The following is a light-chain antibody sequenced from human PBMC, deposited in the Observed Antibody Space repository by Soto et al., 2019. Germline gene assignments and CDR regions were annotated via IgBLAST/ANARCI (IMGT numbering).Light chain of an antibody. V-gene: IGKV3-20*01. J-gene: IGKJ1*01. CDR3: QHYGRSPT. CDR1: QSVTSTY. CDR2: AAS. Sequence: IVLAQSPGTLSLSPGERATLSCRASQSVTSTYLSWYQQKPGQAPRLLFYAASSRAMGVPDRFTGSGSGTDFTLTINRLEPEDFAVYYCQHYGRSPTFGPGTKV.